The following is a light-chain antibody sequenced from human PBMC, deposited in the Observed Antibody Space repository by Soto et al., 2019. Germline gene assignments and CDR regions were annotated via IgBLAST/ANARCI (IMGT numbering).Light chain of an antibody. J-gene: IGKJ4*01. Sequence: DIQMTQSPSSLSASVGDRVTITCRASQGISNYLAWYQQKPGKVPKLLISGASTGATGIPARFSGSGSGTEFTLTISSLQSEDCAIYYCQQYHTWPITFGGGTKVDIK. CDR1: QGISNY. CDR3: QQYHTWPIT. CDR2: GAS. V-gene: IGKV1-NL1*01.